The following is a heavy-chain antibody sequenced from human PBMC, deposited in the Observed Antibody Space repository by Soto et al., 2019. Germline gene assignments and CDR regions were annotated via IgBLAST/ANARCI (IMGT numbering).Heavy chain of an antibody. CDR1: GFTFSDYY. D-gene: IGHD3-10*01. CDR3: ARDRPYYGSGSYPTWFDP. J-gene: IGHJ5*02. V-gene: IGHV3-11*01. Sequence: GGSLRLSCAASGFTFSDYYMSWIRQAPGKGLEWVSYISSSGSTIYYADSVKGRFTISRDNAKNSLYLQMNSLRAEDMAVYYCARDRPYYGSGSYPTWFDPWGQGTLVTVSS. CDR2: ISSSGSTI.